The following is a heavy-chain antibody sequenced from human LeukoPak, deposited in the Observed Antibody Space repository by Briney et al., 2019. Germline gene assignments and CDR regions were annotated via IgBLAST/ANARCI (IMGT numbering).Heavy chain of an antibody. V-gene: IGHV4-4*07. CDR1: GGSISSYY. CDR2: IYTSGST. J-gene: IGHJ4*02. D-gene: IGHD6-13*01. CDR3: ARGYSSSWPLDY. Sequence: SETLSLTCTVSGGSISSYYWSWIRQPAGKGLEWIGRIYTSGSTNYNPSLKSRVTISVDKSKNQFSLKLSSVTAADTAVYYCARGYSSSWPLDYWGQGALVTVSS.